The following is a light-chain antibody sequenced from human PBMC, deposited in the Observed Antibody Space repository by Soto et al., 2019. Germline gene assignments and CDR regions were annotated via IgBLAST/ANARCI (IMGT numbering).Light chain of an antibody. CDR3: ATWDRSLSVGV. V-gene: IGLV1-51*01. J-gene: IGLJ2*01. Sequence: QSVLTQPPSVSAASGQTVTISCSGSSSNIGNNYVFWYQQLPGTAPKLLIYDNDKRPSGIPDRFSGSKSGTSATLGITGLQTGDEADYYCATWDRSLSVGVFGGGTKLTVL. CDR2: DND. CDR1: SSNIGNNY.